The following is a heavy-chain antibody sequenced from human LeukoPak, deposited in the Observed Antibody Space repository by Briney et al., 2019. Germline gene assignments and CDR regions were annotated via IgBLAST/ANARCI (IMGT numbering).Heavy chain of an antibody. CDR3: ARRSGWYQTYYFDY. CDR1: GYIFTSYW. CDR2: IYPGDSDT. V-gene: IGHV5-51*03. D-gene: IGHD6-19*01. Sequence: AGESLKISCKGSGYIFTSYWIGWVRQMPGKGLEWMGIIYPGDSDTIYSPSFQGQVTISADKSISTANLQWSSLKASDTAMYYCARRSGWYQTYYFDYWGQGTLVTVSS. J-gene: IGHJ4*02.